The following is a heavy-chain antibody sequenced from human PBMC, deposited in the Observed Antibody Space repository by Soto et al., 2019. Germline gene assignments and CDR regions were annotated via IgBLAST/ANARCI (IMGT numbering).Heavy chain of an antibody. CDR3: ARNFDL. Sequence: QVRLQQWGAGLLKPSETLSLTCAVYGGSLSGYYWSWIRQPPGKGLEWIGEIYHSGSTKYNPSLKSRVTISVDTSKNQFSLKLSSVTAADTAVYYCARNFDLWGRGTLVTVSS. J-gene: IGHJ2*01. CDR2: IYHSGST. V-gene: IGHV4-34*01. CDR1: GGSLSGYY.